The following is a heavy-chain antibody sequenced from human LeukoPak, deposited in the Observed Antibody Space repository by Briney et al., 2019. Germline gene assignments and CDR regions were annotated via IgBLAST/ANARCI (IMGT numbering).Heavy chain of an antibody. J-gene: IGHJ4*02. V-gene: IGHV4-59*01. CDR3: ARYAQDSDGYNYAY. Sequence: PGGSLRLSCTASGFTFGDYAMSWVRQAPGKGLEWIGHIRNSGSTNYNPSLKSRVTISADTSKNQFSLKLSSVTAADMAVYYCARYAQDSDGYNYAYWGQGTLVTVSS. CDR1: GFTFGDYA. D-gene: IGHD5-24*01. CDR2: IRNSGST.